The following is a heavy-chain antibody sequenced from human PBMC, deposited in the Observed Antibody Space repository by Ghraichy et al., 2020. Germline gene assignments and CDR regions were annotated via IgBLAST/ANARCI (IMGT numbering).Heavy chain of an antibody. CDR3: ARLEGYCSSTSCTGGFDS. CDR1: GGSISSRSYY. V-gene: IGHV4-39*01. CDR2: MYYSGST. J-gene: IGHJ3*02. D-gene: IGHD2-2*01. Sequence: SQTLSLTCIVSGGSISSRSYYWGWIRQPPGKGLEWIGSMYYSGSTYYKPSLKSRVTISVDTSSNQFSLKLSSVTAADTAVYFCARLEGYCSSTSCTGGFDSWGQGTMVTVSS.